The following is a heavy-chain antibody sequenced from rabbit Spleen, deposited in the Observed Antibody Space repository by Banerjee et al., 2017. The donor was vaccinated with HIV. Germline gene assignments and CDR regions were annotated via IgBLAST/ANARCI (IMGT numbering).Heavy chain of an antibody. V-gene: IGHV1S7*01. CDR2: IDPIFGRT. Sequence: QELVESGGGLVQAGESLKLSCKASGIAFSKYAMIWVRQTPGKGLEWIGYIDPIFGRTYYASWVDGRFTISRHNAQNTLYLQLSSLTAADTATYFCVRDPTNYNTPSYFDLWGQGTLVTVS. J-gene: IGHJ4*01. CDR1: GIAFSKYA. CDR3: VRDPTNYNTPSYFDL. D-gene: IGHD7-1*01.